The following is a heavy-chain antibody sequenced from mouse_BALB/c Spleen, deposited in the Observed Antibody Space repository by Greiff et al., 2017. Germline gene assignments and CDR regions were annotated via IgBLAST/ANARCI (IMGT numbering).Heavy chain of an antibody. J-gene: IGHJ2*01. Sequence: QVQLQQSGPELVKPGASVKMSCKASGYTFTSYYIHWVKQRPGQGLEWIGWIYPGDGSTKYNEKFKGKTTLTADKSSSTAYMLLSSLTSEDSAIYFCARCYYGSSLDDWGQGTTLTVSS. CDR2: IYPGDGST. CDR3: ARCYYGSSLDD. V-gene: IGHV1S56*01. CDR1: GYTFTSYY. D-gene: IGHD1-1*01.